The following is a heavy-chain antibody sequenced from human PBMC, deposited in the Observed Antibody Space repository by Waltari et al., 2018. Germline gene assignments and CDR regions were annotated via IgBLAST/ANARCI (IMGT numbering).Heavy chain of an antibody. CDR3: VRVSGYFDV. CDR1: KYSIPSRFY. Sequence: QVQLQESGSGLVKPSETLSLTCAVSKYSIPSRFYWGWIRLSPGKGLEWIGSINQSGSAYYNPSLKSRVTISVDTSKNHFALKVTSVIAADTAVYYCVRVSGYFDVWGQGILVTVSS. CDR2: INQSGSA. V-gene: IGHV4-38-2*01. J-gene: IGHJ4*02. D-gene: IGHD1-26*01.